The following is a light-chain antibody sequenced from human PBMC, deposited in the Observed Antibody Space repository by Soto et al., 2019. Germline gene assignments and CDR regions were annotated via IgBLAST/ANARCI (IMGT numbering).Light chain of an antibody. Sequence: IQMTQSPPTLSASVGDKVTITFRASQSISSWLAWYQQKPGRAPKLLIYDASNLGAGVPSRFRGSGSGTDFTFTISRLQPEDIATYYCQQYENLPTFGQGTRLEI. CDR1: QSISSW. CDR2: DAS. J-gene: IGKJ5*01. CDR3: QQYENLPT. V-gene: IGKV1-33*01.